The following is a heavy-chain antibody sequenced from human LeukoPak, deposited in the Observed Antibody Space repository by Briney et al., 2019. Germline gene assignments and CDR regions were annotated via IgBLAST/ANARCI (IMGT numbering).Heavy chain of an antibody. Sequence: ASVKVSCKASGYTFIDYYMHWVRQAPGQGLEWMGRINPNNGGTNFAQKFQGRVTMTRDTSISTAYMELSGLRSDDTAVYYCARVGPDTYCSGGSCYVDYWGRGTLVTVSP. CDR2: INPNNGGT. CDR1: GYTFIDYY. V-gene: IGHV1-2*02. CDR3: ARVGPDTYCSGGSCYVDY. D-gene: IGHD2-15*01. J-gene: IGHJ4*02.